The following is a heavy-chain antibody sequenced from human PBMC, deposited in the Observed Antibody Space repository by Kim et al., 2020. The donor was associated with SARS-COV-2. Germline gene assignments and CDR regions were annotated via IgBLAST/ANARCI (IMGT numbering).Heavy chain of an antibody. CDR1: GFTFSSYS. CDR3: ARDLSEDIVVVPATPLDY. Sequence: GGSLRLSCAASGFTFSSYSMNWVRQAPGKGLEWVSSISSSSSYIYYADSVKGRFTISRDNAKNSLYLQMNSLRAEDTAVYYCARDLSEDIVVVPATPLDYWGQGTLVTVSS. J-gene: IGHJ4*02. V-gene: IGHV3-21*01. D-gene: IGHD2-2*01. CDR2: ISSSSSYI.